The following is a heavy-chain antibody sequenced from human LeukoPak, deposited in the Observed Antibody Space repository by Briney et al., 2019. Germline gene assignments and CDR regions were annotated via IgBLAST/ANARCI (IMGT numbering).Heavy chain of an antibody. V-gene: IGHV4-59*08. CDR3: ARNVGWYSHHT. Sequence: SETLSLTCTVSGDSLSSHYWSWIRLPPGKGLEWIGYIYGSGSTHSDPSLRSRITISEDTSKNQFSLKLTSVTAADTAVYYCARNVGWYSHHTWGQGTLVTVSS. CDR1: GDSLSSHY. J-gene: IGHJ5*02. D-gene: IGHD6-19*01. CDR2: IYGSGST.